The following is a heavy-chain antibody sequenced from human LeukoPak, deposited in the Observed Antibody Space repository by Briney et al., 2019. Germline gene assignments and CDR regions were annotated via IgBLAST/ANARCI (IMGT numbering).Heavy chain of an antibody. J-gene: IGHJ6*03. CDR2: ITSSGTYI. CDR3: ARDPYSGNYGNYYYYYMDV. D-gene: IGHD1-26*01. CDR1: GFTFNNYN. V-gene: IGHV3-21*01. Sequence: GGSLRLSCAASGFTFNNYNMNWVRQAPGRALEWVSSITSSGTYIFYADSVKGRFTISRDNAKNSLYLQINSLGPEDTAVYYCARDPYSGNYGNYYYYYMDVWGKGTTVTISS.